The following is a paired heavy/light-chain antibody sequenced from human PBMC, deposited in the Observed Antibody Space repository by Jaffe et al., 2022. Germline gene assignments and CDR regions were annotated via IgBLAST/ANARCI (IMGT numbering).Light chain of an antibody. V-gene: IGKV4-1*01. Sequence: DIVMTQSPDSLAVSLGERATINCKSSQSVLYTSNNKNYLAWYQQKPGQPPKLLIYWASTRESGVPDRFSGSGSGTDFTLTISSLQAEDVAVYYCHHYYNIPLTFGGGTKVEIK. CDR1: QSVLYTSNNKNY. CDR2: WAS. J-gene: IGKJ4*01. CDR3: HHYYNIPLT.
Heavy chain of an antibody. D-gene: IGHD2-8*01. Sequence: EVQLVESGGGLVQPGGSLKLSCVASGFTFSGSDMHWVRQASGKGLEWVGRIRNTANNYATAYAASVEGRFTVSRDDSKNTAYLQMNSLKTEDTAVYYCTTNNGHGLDYWGQGTLVTVSS. CDR1: GFTFSGSD. CDR2: IRNTANNYAT. J-gene: IGHJ4*02. CDR3: TTNNGHGLDY. V-gene: IGHV3-73*02.